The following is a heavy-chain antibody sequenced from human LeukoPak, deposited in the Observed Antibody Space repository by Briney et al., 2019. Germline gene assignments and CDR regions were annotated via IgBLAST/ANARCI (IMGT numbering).Heavy chain of an antibody. J-gene: IGHJ4*02. Sequence: SETLSLTCAVYGGSFSGYYWSWIRQPPGKGLEWIGEINHSGSTNYNPSLKSRVTISVDTSKNQFSLKLSSVTAADTAVYYCARGKLGIWRSYDYSGQGTLVTVSS. CDR1: GGSFSGYY. D-gene: IGHD7-27*01. CDR2: INHSGST. CDR3: ARGKLGIWRSYDY. V-gene: IGHV4-34*01.